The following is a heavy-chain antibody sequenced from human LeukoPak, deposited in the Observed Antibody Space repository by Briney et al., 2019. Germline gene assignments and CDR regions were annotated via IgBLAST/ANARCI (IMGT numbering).Heavy chain of an antibody. CDR1: GGSISSYY. D-gene: IGHD5-12*01. J-gene: IGHJ5*02. Sequence: SETLSLTYTVSGGSISSYYWSWIRQPAGKGLEWIGRIYTSGSTDYNPSLKSRVTMSVDTSKNQFSLKLSSVTAADTAVYYCARDPSGYSGYDSNWFDPWGQGTLVTVSS. V-gene: IGHV4-4*07. CDR2: IYTSGST. CDR3: ARDPSGYSGYDSNWFDP.